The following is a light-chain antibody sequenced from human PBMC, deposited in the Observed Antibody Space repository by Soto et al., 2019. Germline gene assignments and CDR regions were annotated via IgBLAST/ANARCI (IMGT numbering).Light chain of an antibody. CDR3: HQYNHWHPLT. J-gene: IGKJ5*01. V-gene: IGKV3-15*01. CDR2: YSS. CDR1: QSVGNN. Sequence: EIVLTQSPATLSFSPGERATLSCRASQSVGNNLAWYQQKRGQAPRLLIYYSSTRPTGVPARFSGSGSGTGLAFTISSLHSEDSAFYFCHQYNHWHPLTFGRGTKVEIK.